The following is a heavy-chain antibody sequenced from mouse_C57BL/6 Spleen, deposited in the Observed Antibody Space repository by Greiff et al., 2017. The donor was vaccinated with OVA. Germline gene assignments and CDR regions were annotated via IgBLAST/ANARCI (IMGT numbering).Heavy chain of an antibody. D-gene: IGHD1-1*01. CDR2: IYPGDGDT. J-gene: IGHJ2*01. Sequence: QVHVKQSGAELVKPGASVKISCKASGYAFSSYWMNWVKQRPGKGLEWIGQIYPGDGDTNYNGKFKGKATLTADKSSSTAYMQLSSLTSEDSAVYFCARYTVGYYFDYWGQGTTLTVSS. CDR3: ARYTVGYYFDY. CDR1: GYAFSSYW. V-gene: IGHV1-80*01.